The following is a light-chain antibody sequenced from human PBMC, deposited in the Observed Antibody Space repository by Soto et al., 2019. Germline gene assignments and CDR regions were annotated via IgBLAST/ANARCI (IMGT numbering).Light chain of an antibody. CDR2: DAS. V-gene: IGKV3-11*01. CDR3: QQRSNWPGT. CDR1: LSVSSY. Sequence: EIVLTQSPATLSLSPGERATLSCRASLSVSSYLAWYQQKPGQAPRLLIYDASNRATGIPARFTGSESGTDFTLTISSLEPEDFAVYYCQQRSNWPGTFGQGTKLEIK. J-gene: IGKJ2*01.